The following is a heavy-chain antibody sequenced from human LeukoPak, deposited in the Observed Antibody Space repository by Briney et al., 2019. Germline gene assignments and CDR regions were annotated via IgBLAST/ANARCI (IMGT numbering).Heavy chain of an antibody. D-gene: IGHD2-15*01. CDR3: ARIHRYCSGGACYVLDN. CDR2: VYYSGST. Sequence: SETLSLTCVVSGGSFSGCYWGWIRQPPGRGLEWIGYVYYSGSTNYNPSFKSRITISVDTSRNQFSLQLSSVTAADTAVYYCARIHRYCSGGACYVLDNWGQGTLVAVSS. J-gene: IGHJ4*02. V-gene: IGHV4-59*01. CDR1: GGSFSGCY.